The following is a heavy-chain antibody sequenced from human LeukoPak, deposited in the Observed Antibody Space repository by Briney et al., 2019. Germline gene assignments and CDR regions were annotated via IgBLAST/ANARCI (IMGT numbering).Heavy chain of an antibody. V-gene: IGHV1-46*01. D-gene: IGHD3-10*01. Sequence: ASVKVSCKASGYTFTSYGISWVRQAPGQGLEWMGIINPSGGSTSYAQKFQGRVTITADESTSTAYMELSSLRSEDTAVYYCARVQVRGSGSYYNGGDYWGQGTLVTVSS. CDR1: GYTFTSYG. J-gene: IGHJ4*02. CDR2: INPSGGST. CDR3: ARVQVRGSGSYYNGGDY.